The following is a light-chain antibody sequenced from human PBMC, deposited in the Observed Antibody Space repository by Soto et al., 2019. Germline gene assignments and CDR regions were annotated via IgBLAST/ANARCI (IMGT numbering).Light chain of an antibody. CDR3: AAWDDSLNGWV. Sequence: QLVLTQAPSASGTPGQRVTISCSGSSSNIGSNTVTWYQQVPGTAPKLLIYSNDQRPSGVPDRFSGSKSGTSASLAIAGFQSEDEADYYCAAWDDSLNGWVFGGGPKLTVL. J-gene: IGLJ3*02. CDR2: SND. V-gene: IGLV1-44*01. CDR1: SSNIGSNT.